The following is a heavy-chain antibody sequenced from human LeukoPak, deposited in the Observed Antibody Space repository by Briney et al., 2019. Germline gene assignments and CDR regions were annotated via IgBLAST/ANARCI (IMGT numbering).Heavy chain of an antibody. J-gene: IGHJ4*02. CDR3: ARRSYDFWSGYFFDY. V-gene: IGHV5-51*01. CDR2: IYPGDSDT. Sequence: GESLKISCKGSGYSFTSYWIGWVRQMPGKGLEWMGIIYPGDSDTRYSPSFQGQVAISADKSISTAYLQWSSLKASDTAMYYCARRSYDFWSGYFFDYWGQGTLVTVSS. CDR1: GYSFTSYW. D-gene: IGHD3-3*01.